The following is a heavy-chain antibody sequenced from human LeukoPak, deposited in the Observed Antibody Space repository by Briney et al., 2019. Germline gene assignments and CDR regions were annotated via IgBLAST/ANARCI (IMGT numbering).Heavy chain of an antibody. V-gene: IGHV1-58*01. CDR1: GFTFTSSA. CDR3: AARYSGYEIDY. CDR2: IVVGSGNT. D-gene: IGHD5-12*01. Sequence: TSVKVSCKASGFTFTSSAVQWVRQARGQCLEWIGWIVVGSGNTNYAQKFQERVTITRDMSTSTAYMELSSLRSEDTAVYYCAARYSGYEIDYWGQGTLVTVSS. J-gene: IGHJ4*02.